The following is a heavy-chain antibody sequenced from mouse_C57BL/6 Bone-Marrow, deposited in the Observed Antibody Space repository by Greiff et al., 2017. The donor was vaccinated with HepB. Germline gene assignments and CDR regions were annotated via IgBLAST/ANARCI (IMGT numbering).Heavy chain of an antibody. J-gene: IGHJ4*01. Sequence: EVQLKQSGAELVRPGASVKLSCTASGFNIKDDYMHWVKQRPEQGLEWIGWIDPENGDTEYASKFQGKATITADTSSNTAYLQLSSLTSEDTAVYYCTSYYYGSSYDAMDYWGQGTSVTVSS. CDR1: GFNIKDDY. V-gene: IGHV14-4*01. D-gene: IGHD1-1*01. CDR3: TSYYYGSSYDAMDY. CDR2: IDPENGDT.